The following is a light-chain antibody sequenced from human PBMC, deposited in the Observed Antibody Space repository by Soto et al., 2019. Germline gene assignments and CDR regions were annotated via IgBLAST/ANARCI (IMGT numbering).Light chain of an antibody. J-gene: IGLJ1*01. Sequence: QSVLTQPPSASGSPGQSVTISCTGTSSDVGDYNYVSWCQQHPGKAPKLMIYEVSKRPSGVPDRFSGSKSGNTASLTVSGLQAEDEADYYCSSYAGSNKNVFGTGTKVTVL. CDR3: SSYAGSNKNV. CDR2: EVS. CDR1: SSDVGDYNY. V-gene: IGLV2-8*01.